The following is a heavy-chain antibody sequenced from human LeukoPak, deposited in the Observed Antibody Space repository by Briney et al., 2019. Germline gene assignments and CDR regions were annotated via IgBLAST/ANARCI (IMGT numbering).Heavy chain of an antibody. CDR2: ISAYNGNT. CDR1: GYTFTSYG. Sequence: ASVKVCCKASGYTFTSYGISWMRQAPGQGLEWMGWISAYNGNTNYAQKLQGRVTMTTDTSTSTTYMELRSLRSDDTAVYYCARDQQLVGDYWGQGTLVTVSS. CDR3: ARDQQLVGDY. D-gene: IGHD6-6*01. V-gene: IGHV1-18*01. J-gene: IGHJ4*02.